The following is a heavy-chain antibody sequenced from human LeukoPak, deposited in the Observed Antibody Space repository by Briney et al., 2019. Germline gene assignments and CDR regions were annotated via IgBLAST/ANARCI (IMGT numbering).Heavy chain of an antibody. CDR3: ARGELGDSSGFSFFDY. CDR1: RGTFSSYG. Sequence: GASVKVSCKASRGTFSSYGISWVRQAPGQGLEWMGGVIAIFGRVKYGQKFQGRATITTDESPSTAYMELSSLTSEDTGVYYCARGELGDSSGFSFFDYWGQGTLVTVSS. J-gene: IGHJ4*02. D-gene: IGHD3-22*01. CDR2: VIAIFGRV. V-gene: IGHV1-69*05.